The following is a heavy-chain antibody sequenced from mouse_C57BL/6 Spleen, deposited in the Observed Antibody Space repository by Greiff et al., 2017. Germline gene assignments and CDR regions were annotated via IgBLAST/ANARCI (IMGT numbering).Heavy chain of an antibody. CDR3: ARGSNSIAY. CDR1: GYTFTSYW. CDR2: IDPSDSYT. D-gene: IGHD2-5*01. Sequence: QVQLKQPGAELVMPGASVKLSCKASGYTFTSYWMHWVKQRPGQGLEWIGEIDPSDSYTNYNQKFKGKSTLTVDKSSSTAYMQLSSLTSEDSAVYYCARGSNSIAYWGQGTLVTVSA. J-gene: IGHJ3*01. V-gene: IGHV1-69*01.